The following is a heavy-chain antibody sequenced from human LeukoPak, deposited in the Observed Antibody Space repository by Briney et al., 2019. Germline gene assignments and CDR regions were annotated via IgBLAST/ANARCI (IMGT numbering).Heavy chain of an antibody. CDR3: TTDLFSSMGIVLPYYYYGTDV. Sequence: GGSLRLSCAASGFTFSSYSMNWVRQAPGKGLEWVSSISSSSSYIYYADSVKGRFTISRDNAKNSLYLQMNSLRAEDTAVYYCTTDLFSSMGIVLPYYYYGTDVWGQGTTVTVSS. CDR2: ISSSSSYI. CDR1: GFTFSSYS. J-gene: IGHJ6*02. V-gene: IGHV3-21*01. D-gene: IGHD2/OR15-2a*01.